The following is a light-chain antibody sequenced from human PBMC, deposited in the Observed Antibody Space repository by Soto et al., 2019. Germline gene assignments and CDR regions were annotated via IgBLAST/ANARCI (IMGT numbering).Light chain of an antibody. J-gene: IGKJ2*03. CDR1: QSIGSN. CDR2: GTS. V-gene: IGKV3-15*01. Sequence: IVMTQSPATMSVSPGERATLSCRASQSIGSNLAWYQQKPGQAPRLLLYGTSTRATGVPARFSGCGSGTEFTPTISSLQSEDSAVYYCQQNKSWYSFGQGTKVEIK. CDR3: QQNKSWYS.